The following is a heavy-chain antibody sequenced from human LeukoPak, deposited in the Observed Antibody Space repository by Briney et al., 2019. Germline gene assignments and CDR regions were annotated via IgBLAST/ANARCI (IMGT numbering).Heavy chain of an antibody. Sequence: GGSLRLSCAASGFTFSSYAMHWVRQAPGKGLEWVAVISYDGSNKYYADSVNGRFTISRDNSKNTLYLQMNSLRAEDTAVYYCAKRGPSTVTYNYYFDYWGQGTLVTVSS. CDR3: AKRGPSTVTYNYYFDY. J-gene: IGHJ4*02. V-gene: IGHV3-30-3*02. D-gene: IGHD4-17*01. CDR1: GFTFSSYA. CDR2: ISYDGSNK.